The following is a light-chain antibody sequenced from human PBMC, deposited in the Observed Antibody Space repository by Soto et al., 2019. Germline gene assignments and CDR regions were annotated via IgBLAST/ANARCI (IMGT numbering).Light chain of an antibody. CDR3: CSYAGSYTLV. CDR2: DVT. CDR1: GSDVGGYNH. J-gene: IGLJ2*01. Sequence: QSVLTQPRSVSGSPGQSVTISCTGTGSDVGGYNHVSWYQQHPGKAPKLMINDVTKRPSGVPDRFSGSKSGNTASLTISGLQAEDEADYYCCSYAGSYTLVFGGGTQLTVL. V-gene: IGLV2-11*01.